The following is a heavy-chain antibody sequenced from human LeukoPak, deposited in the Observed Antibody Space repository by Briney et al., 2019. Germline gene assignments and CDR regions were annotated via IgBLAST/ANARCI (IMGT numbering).Heavy chain of an antibody. J-gene: IGHJ4*02. CDR2: INPNTGDT. V-gene: IGHV1-2*02. CDR1: GYTFTGYY. D-gene: IGHD5/OR15-5a*01. CDR3: ARQSLRNFDY. Sequence: GASVNVSCKASGYTFTGYYIHYVRQALGQGLEWMGWINPNTGDTKYAQKFQGRVTMTRDTYISTAYMELSRLRSDDTTVYYCARQSLRNFDYWGQGTLVSVST.